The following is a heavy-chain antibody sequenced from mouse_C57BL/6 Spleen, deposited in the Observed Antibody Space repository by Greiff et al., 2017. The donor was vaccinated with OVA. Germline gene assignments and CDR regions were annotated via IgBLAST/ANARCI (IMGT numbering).Heavy chain of an antibody. J-gene: IGHJ4*01. V-gene: IGHV5-17*01. CDR3: ARSRQLKGWAMDY. Sequence: EVQLVESGGGLVKPGGSLKLSCAASGFTFSDYGMHWVRQAPEKGLEWVAYISSGSSTIYYADTVKGRFTISRDNAKNTLFLQMTSLRSEDTAMYYCARSRQLKGWAMDYWGQGTSVTVSS. CDR1: GFTFSDYG. CDR2: ISSGSSTI. D-gene: IGHD3-2*02.